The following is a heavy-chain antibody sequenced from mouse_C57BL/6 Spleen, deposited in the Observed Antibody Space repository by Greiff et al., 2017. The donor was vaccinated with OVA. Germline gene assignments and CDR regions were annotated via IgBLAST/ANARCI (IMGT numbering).Heavy chain of an antibody. D-gene: IGHD1-1*01. CDR2: INPGSGGT. Sequence: VQLQQSGAELVRPGTSVKVSCKASGYAFTNYLIEWVKQRPGQGLAWIGVINPGSGGTNYNEKFKGKATLTADKSSSTAYMQLSSLTSEDSAVYFCARSPITTVVVRGFDYWGQGTTLTVSS. V-gene: IGHV1-54*01. CDR1: GYAFTNYL. CDR3: ARSPITTVVVRGFDY. J-gene: IGHJ2*01.